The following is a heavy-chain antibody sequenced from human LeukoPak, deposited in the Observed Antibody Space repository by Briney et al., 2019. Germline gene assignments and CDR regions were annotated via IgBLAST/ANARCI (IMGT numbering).Heavy chain of an antibody. CDR3: AREVVAAIGSFDY. V-gene: IGHV4-59*01. CDR2: IYYSGST. J-gene: IGHJ4*02. CDR1: GDSISGFY. Sequence: SETLSLTRTVSGDSISGFYWSWIRQPPGKGLEWIGYIYYSGSTDYNPSLKSRVTISVDTSKNQFSLRLSSVTTADTAVYYCAREVVAAIGSFDYWGQGTLVTVSS. D-gene: IGHD2-15*01.